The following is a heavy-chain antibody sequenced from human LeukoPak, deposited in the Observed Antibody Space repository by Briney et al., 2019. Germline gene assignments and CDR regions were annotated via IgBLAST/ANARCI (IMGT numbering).Heavy chain of an antibody. Sequence: ASVNVSCKASGGTVSSYAISWVRQAPGQGLEWMGRISAYNGNTNYAQKLQGRVTMTTDTSTSTAYMELRSLRSDDTAVYYCARGDSSRDAFDIWGQGTMVTVSS. CDR1: GGTVSSYA. CDR2: ISAYNGNT. V-gene: IGHV1-18*01. CDR3: ARGDSSRDAFDI. D-gene: IGHD6-6*01. J-gene: IGHJ3*02.